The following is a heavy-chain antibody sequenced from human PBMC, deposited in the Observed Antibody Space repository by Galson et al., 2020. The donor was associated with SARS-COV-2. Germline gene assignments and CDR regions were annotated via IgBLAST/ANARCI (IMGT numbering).Heavy chain of an antibody. CDR2: IHSTGST. Sequence: SETLSLTCTVSGASVSSTNYYWGWIRQPPGKGLEWIGSIHSTGSTYYNPSLKSRVTISGDMSKTQFSLKLSTVTAADTAVYYCARQSENYYNYMDVWGRGTTVTMSS. V-gene: IGHV4-39*01. J-gene: IGHJ6*03. CDR1: GASVSSTNYY. CDR3: ARQSENYYNYMDV.